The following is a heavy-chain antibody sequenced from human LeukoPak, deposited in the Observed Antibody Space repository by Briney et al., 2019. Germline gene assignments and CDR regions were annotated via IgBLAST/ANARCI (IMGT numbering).Heavy chain of an antibody. J-gene: IGHJ4*02. D-gene: IGHD3-22*01. CDR2: IYHGGTT. Sequence: PSETLSLTCAVSGYSISSGYYWDWIRQPPGKGLEWIGRIYHGGTTYYNPSLKSRVTISVDTSKNQFSLKLSSVTAADTAVYFCARAGQYYYDIGAVWGQGTLVTVSS. CDR3: ARAGQYYYDIGAV. V-gene: IGHV4-38-2*01. CDR1: GYSISSGYY.